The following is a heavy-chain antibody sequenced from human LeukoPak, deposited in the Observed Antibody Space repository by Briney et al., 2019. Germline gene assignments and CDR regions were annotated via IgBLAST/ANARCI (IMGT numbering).Heavy chain of an antibody. CDR3: ARDRHYYDSGRYFEY. J-gene: IGHJ4*02. V-gene: IGHV3-11*04. CDR2: ISSSGSTI. CDR1: GFTFSDYY. Sequence: AGGSLRLSCAASGFTFSDYYMTWIRQAPGKGLEWISYISSSGSTIYYADSVKGRFIISRDNAKNSLYLQMNSLRAEDTAVYYCARDRHYYDSGRYFEYWGQGTLVTVSS. D-gene: IGHD3-10*01.